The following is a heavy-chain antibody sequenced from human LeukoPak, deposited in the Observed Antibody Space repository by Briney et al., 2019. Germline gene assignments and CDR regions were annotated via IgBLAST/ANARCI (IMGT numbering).Heavy chain of an antibody. CDR1: GGSISTTGYY. V-gene: IGHV4-31*03. Sequence: TLSLTCTVSGGSISTTGYYWSWIRHHPGKGLEWIGYIYYSGSTYCNPSLKSRITISLDTSKNQFSLKLTSVTAANTAMYFCARHYGPWGQGTLVTVSS. D-gene: IGHD3-16*01. CDR2: IYYSGST. J-gene: IGHJ5*02. CDR3: ARHYGP.